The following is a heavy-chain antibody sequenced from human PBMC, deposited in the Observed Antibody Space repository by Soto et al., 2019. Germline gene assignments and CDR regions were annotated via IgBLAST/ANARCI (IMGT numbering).Heavy chain of an antibody. CDR2: VYYRGRS. V-gene: IGHV4-39*01. Sequence: LSLTCTVSGGSVTNSSYYWGWIRHSPGKGLEWIGSVYYRGRSYSKSSVKSRVTISVDTSKNRFSLSLNSVTASDTAVYFCVSQRTTVPTQAYFDYWGPGALVTVSS. J-gene: IGHJ4*02. D-gene: IGHD4-17*01. CDR1: GGSVTNSSYY. CDR3: VSQRTTVPTQAYFDY.